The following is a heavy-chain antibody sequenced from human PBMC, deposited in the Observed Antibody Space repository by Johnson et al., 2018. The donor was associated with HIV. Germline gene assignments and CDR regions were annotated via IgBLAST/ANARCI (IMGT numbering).Heavy chain of an antibody. D-gene: IGHD1-1*01. Sequence: QVQLVESGGGVVQPGRSLRLSCAASGFTFSSYAMHWVRQAPGKGLEWVAVISYDGSNKYYADSVKGRFTISRDNSKNTLYLQMNSLRAEDTAVYYCARGGNEIDAVDIWGQGTIVTVSS. CDR3: ARGGNEIDAVDI. CDR2: ISYDGSNK. V-gene: IGHV3-30*04. CDR1: GFTFSSYA. J-gene: IGHJ3*02.